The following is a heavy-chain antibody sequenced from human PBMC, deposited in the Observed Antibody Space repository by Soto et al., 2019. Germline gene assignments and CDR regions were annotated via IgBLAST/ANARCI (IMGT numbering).Heavy chain of an antibody. CDR3: ATAPHRVWGSYRPFDY. D-gene: IGHD3-16*02. V-gene: IGHV1-24*01. CDR2: FDPEDGET. CDR1: GYTLTELS. J-gene: IGHJ4*02. Sequence: QVPLVQSGAEVKKPGASVKVSCKVSGYTLTELSMHWVRQAPGKGLEWMGGFDPEDGETIYAQKFQGRVTMTEDTSTDTAYMELSSLRSEDTAVYYCATAPHRVWGSYRPFDYWGQGTLVTVSS.